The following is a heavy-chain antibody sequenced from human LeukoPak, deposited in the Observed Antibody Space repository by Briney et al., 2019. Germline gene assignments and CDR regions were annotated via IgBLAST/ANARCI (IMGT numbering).Heavy chain of an antibody. Sequence: SETLSLTCAVYGGSFSGYYWSWIRQPPGKGLEWIGEINHSGSTNYNPSLKSRVTISVDTSKNQFSLKLSSVTAADTAVYYCARRIGSDIVGAKTYYYYYMDVWGKGTTVTISS. CDR2: INHSGST. V-gene: IGHV4-34*01. D-gene: IGHD1-26*01. CDR3: ARRIGSDIVGAKTYYYYYMDV. J-gene: IGHJ6*03. CDR1: GGSFSGYY.